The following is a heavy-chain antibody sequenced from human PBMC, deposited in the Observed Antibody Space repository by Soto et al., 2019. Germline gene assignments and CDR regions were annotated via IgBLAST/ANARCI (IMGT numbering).Heavy chain of an antibody. CDR1: GGTFSRHA. CDR2: IIPIFGTA. J-gene: IGHJ4*02. D-gene: IGHD6-19*01. CDR3: ARELVSSGFDY. Sequence: QVQLVQSGAEVRKPGSSVKVSCKASGGTFSRHAISWVRQAPGQGLEWMGGIIPIFGTANHAQKFQGRVTIIADESTSTAYMELSSLRSEDTAIYYCARELVSSGFDYWGQGTLVTVSS. V-gene: IGHV1-69*01.